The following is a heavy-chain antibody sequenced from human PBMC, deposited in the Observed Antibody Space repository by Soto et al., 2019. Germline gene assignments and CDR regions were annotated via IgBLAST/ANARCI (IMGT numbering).Heavy chain of an antibody. CDR3: VRPRPSGENCGMDV. CDR1: GLTVSHNY. CDR2: LYTEGTT. D-gene: IGHD3-16*01. J-gene: IGHJ6*02. V-gene: IGHV3-53*01. Sequence: GGSLRLSCVASGLTVSHNYMAWVRQAPEMGLEWVSILYTEGTTYYADSVKGRFTISRDSSKKTLFLQMDSLRAEDTAVYYCVRPRPSGENCGMDVWGQGTTVTVSS.